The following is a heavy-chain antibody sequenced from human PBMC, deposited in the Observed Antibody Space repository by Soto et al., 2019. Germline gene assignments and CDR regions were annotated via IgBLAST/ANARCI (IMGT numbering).Heavy chain of an antibody. Sequence: QITLKESGPTLVKPTQTLTLTCTFSGFSLRTSGVGVGWIRQPPGKALAWLALIYWDDDKRYIPSLKIRLTITKDTSKNQVFLTMTNMDPVDTATYYCAHRPSYCSGVSCYSGFDYWRQGTRVTVSS. D-gene: IGHD2-15*01. CDR2: IYWDDDK. CDR1: GFSLRTSGVG. J-gene: IGHJ4*02. V-gene: IGHV2-5*02. CDR3: AHRPSYCSGVSCYSGFDY.